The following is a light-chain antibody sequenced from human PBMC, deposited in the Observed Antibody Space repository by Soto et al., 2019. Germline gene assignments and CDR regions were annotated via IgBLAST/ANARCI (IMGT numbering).Light chain of an antibody. CDR1: QSISSW. CDR3: QQCNSYALT. J-gene: IGKJ4*01. Sequence: DIQMTQSPSTLSASVGDRVTITCRASQSISSWLAWYQQKPGKAPKLLIYKASSLESGVPSRFSGSGSGTEFTLTISSLQPDDCATYYCQQCNSYALTFGGGTKVEIK. CDR2: KAS. V-gene: IGKV1-5*03.